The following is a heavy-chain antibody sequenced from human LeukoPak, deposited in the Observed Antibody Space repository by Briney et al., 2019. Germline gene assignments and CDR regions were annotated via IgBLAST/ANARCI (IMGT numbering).Heavy chain of an antibody. CDR1: GFTFSSYG. CDR2: ISGSGGST. CDR3: ARVGSSGWLYYMDV. Sequence: PGGSLRLSCVASGFTFSSYGMYWVRQAPGKGLEWVSAISGSGGSTYYADSVKGRFTISRDNAKNSLYLQMNSLRAEGTALYYCARVGSSGWLYYMDVWGKGTTVTVSS. D-gene: IGHD6-19*01. J-gene: IGHJ6*03. V-gene: IGHV3-23*01.